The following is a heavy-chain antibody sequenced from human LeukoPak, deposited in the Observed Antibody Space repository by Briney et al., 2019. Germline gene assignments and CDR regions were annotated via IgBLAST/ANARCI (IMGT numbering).Heavy chain of an antibody. D-gene: IGHD5-18*01. J-gene: IGHJ4*02. Sequence: SETLSLTCAVYGGSFSGYYWSWIRQPPGKGLEWIGTIYYSGSTYYNPSLKSRVTISVDTPKNQFSLKLSSVTAADTAVYYCARSTGYSYGLNDYWGQGTLVTVSS. CDR3: ARSTGYSYGLNDY. V-gene: IGHV4-34*01. CDR2: IYYSGST. CDR1: GGSFSGYY.